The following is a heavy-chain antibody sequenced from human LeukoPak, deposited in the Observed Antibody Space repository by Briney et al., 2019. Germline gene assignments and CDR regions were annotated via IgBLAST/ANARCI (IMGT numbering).Heavy chain of an antibody. CDR1: GYTFPSYA. Sequence: ASVKVSCKASGYTFPSYAMHWVRQAPGQRLEWMGWINAGNGNTKYSQKFQGRVTITRDTSASTAYMELSSLRSEDTAVYYCARDIGYSYTYGMDVWGQGTTVAVSS. CDR2: INAGNGNT. CDR3: ARDIGYSYTYGMDV. V-gene: IGHV1-3*01. D-gene: IGHD5-18*01. J-gene: IGHJ6*02.